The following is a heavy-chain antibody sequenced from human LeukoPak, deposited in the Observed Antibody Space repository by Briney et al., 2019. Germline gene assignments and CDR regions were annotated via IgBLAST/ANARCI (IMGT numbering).Heavy chain of an antibody. D-gene: IGHD6-6*01. CDR3: ARAVSSSSRPPFDY. CDR1: GYTFTSYA. CDR2: INPNSGGT. Sequence: RRASVKVSCKASGYTFTSYAMNWVRQAPGQGLEWMGWINPNSGGTNYAQKFQGRVTMTRDTSISTAYMELSRLRSDDTAVYYCARAVSSSSRPPFDYWGQGTLVTVSS. V-gene: IGHV1-2*02. J-gene: IGHJ4*02.